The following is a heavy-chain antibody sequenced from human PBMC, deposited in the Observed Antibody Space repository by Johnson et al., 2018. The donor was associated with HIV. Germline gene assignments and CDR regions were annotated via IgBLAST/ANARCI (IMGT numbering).Heavy chain of an antibody. CDR3: ARDRAPVYSSSSSPFDAFDI. V-gene: IGHV3-23*04. J-gene: IGHJ3*02. CDR1: GFTFSNYA. D-gene: IGHD6-6*01. Sequence: VQLVESGGGLVQPGGSLRLSCAASGFTFSNYAMGWVRQAPRKGLEWVSVISGSGGSTYYADSVKGRFTISRDNSKNTLYLQMNSLRADDTAVYYCARDRAPVYSSSSSPFDAFDIWGQGTMVTVSS. CDR2: ISGSGGST.